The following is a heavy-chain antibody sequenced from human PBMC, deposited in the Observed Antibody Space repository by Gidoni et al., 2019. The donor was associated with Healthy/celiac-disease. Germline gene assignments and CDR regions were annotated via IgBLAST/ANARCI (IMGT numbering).Heavy chain of an antibody. V-gene: IGHV1-69*01. Sequence: QVQLVQSGAEVKRPGSSVKVSCKASGGTFSSYAISLVLQASGQGLEWMGGIIPIFCTANYAQKFQGRVTITADESTSTAYMELSSLRSEDTAVYYCARGYCGGDCYSIDYWGQGTLVTVSS. CDR1: GGTFSSYA. CDR3: ARGYCGGDCYSIDY. D-gene: IGHD2-21*02. CDR2: IIPIFCTA. J-gene: IGHJ4*02.